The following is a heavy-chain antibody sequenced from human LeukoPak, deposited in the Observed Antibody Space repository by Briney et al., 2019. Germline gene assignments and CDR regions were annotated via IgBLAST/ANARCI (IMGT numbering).Heavy chain of an antibody. CDR1: GCSFSTYA. J-gene: IGHJ4*02. Sequence: GGSLRLSCAASGCSFSTYAMSWVRQAPGKGLEWVSGVNGNGGSTSYADSVKGRFTIFRDNSKNTVYLQMNSLRVEDTAVYYCAKSLYGGCDYWGQGTVVTVSS. V-gene: IGHV3-23*01. D-gene: IGHD3-16*02. CDR2: VNGNGGST. CDR3: AKSLYGGCDY.